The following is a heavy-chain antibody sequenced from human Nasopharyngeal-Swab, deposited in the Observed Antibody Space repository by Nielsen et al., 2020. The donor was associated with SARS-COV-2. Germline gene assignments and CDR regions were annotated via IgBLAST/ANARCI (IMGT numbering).Heavy chain of an antibody. CDR3: ARLYCLGGSCYREPHWVPP. Sequence: WIRQPPGKALEWLAHIFSNDEKSYSTSLKSRLTISKDTSKSQVVLTMTNMDPVDPSPYYCARLYCLGGSCYREPHWVPPWGQVTLVTVSS. CDR2: IFSNDEK. V-gene: IGHV2-26*01. D-gene: IGHD2-15*01. J-gene: IGHJ5*02.